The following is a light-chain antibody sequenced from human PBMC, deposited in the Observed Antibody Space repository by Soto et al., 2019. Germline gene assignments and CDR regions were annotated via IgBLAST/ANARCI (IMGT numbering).Light chain of an antibody. V-gene: IGKV1-39*01. CDR2: AAS. J-gene: IGKJ1*01. Sequence: DIQMTQSPSTLSASVGDRVTITCRASQDIGTWLAWYQQKPGKAPKLLIFAASSLQSGVPSRFSGSRSGPDLTLTISSLQPEDFATYYCQQSYSSPPTFGQGTKVDIK. CDR1: QDIGTW. CDR3: QQSYSSPPT.